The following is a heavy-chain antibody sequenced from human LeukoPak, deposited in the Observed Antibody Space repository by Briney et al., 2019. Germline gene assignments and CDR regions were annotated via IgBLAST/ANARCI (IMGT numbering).Heavy chain of an antibody. J-gene: IGHJ2*01. Sequence: PSQTLSLTCTVSGGSISSGDYYWSWIRQPPGKGLEWIGYIYYSGSTYYNPSLKSRVTISVDTSKNQFSLKLSSVTAADTAVYYCARDGIGFGELLSPGYLDLWGRGTLVTVSS. V-gene: IGHV4-30-4*01. CDR3: ARDGIGFGELLSPGYLDL. CDR1: GGSISSGDYY. CDR2: IYYSGST. D-gene: IGHD3-10*01.